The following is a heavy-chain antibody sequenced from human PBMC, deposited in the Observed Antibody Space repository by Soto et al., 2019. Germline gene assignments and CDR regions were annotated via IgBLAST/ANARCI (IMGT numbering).Heavy chain of an antibody. CDR3: ARIEGGGMSGGGWCDP. D-gene: IGHD3-10*02. V-gene: IGHV2-26*01. Sequence: QVTLQESGPVLVTPTETLTLTCTVSGFSLSNARMGVSWIRQPPGTVLERLAHIFSTDDNSYSTSLKSRLTISKDTTKSQVVLTMTNMDPVDTATYYCARIEGGGMSGGGWCDPWCQGTLFTVSS. CDR2: IFSTDDN. CDR1: GFSLSNARMG. J-gene: IGHJ5*02.